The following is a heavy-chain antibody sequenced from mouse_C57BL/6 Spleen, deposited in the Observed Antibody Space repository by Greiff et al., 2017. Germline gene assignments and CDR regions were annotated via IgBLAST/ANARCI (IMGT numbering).Heavy chain of an antibody. D-gene: IGHD1-1*01. CDR1: GYSFTDYN. J-gene: IGHJ1*03. V-gene: IGHV1-39*01. CDR2: INPNYGTT. CDR3: AGRGGSSDGYLDV. Sequence: VQLKQSGPELVKPGASVKISCKASGYSFTDYNMNWVKQSNGKSLEWIGVINPNYGTTSYNQKFKGKATLTVDQSSSKAYMQLNSLTSEDAAVYDWAGRGGSSDGYLDVWGTGTTVTVSS.